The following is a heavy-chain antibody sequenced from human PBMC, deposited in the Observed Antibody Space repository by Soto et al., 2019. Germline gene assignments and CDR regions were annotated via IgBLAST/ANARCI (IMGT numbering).Heavy chain of an antibody. CDR1: GGSVSSGSYY. CDR3: ARKVVVVAARHFDY. J-gene: IGHJ4*02. V-gene: IGHV4-61*01. D-gene: IGHD2-15*01. Sequence: QVQLQESGPGLVKPSETLSLTCTVSGGSVSSGSYYWSWIRQPPGKGLEWSGYIYYSGSTNYNPSLKSRVTISVDTSKNQCSLKLSSVTAADTAVYYCARKVVVVAARHFDYWGQGTLVTVSS. CDR2: IYYSGST.